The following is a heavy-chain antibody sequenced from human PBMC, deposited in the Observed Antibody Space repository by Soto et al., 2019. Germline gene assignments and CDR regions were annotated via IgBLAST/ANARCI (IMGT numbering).Heavy chain of an antibody. J-gene: IGHJ6*03. CDR2: MNPNSGNT. D-gene: IGHD3-10*01. CDR3: ARAGPHSLLAFYGSGSYQYYYYYMDV. V-gene: IGHV1-8*01. Sequence: ASVKVSCKASGYTFTSYDINWVRQATGQGLEWMGWMNPNSGNTGYAQKFQGRVTMTRNTSISTAYMELSSLRFEDTAVYYCARAGPHSLLAFYGSGSYQYYYYYMDVWGKGTTVTVSS. CDR1: GYTFTSYD.